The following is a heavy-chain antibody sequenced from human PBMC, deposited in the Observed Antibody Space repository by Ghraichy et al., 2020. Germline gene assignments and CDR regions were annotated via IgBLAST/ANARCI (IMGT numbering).Heavy chain of an antibody. D-gene: IGHD2-15*01. CDR1: GFIFSNYA. J-gene: IGHJ6*02. CDR3: AKDDYCSGATCATYYYYGLDL. Sequence: GESLNISCAASGFIFSNYAMTWVRQAPGKGLEWVSSITGTGANTYYEDSVKGRVTISRDNSKNTLYLQMNSLRAEDTAIYYCAKDDYCSGATCATYYYYGLDLWGQGTTVTVSS. V-gene: IGHV3-23*01. CDR2: ITGTGANT.